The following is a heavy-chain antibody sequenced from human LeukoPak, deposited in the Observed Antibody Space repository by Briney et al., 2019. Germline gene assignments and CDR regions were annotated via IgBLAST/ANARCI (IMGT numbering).Heavy chain of an antibody. Sequence: PGGSLRLSCAASGFTFSSYEMNWVREAPGRGREWVSYISSSGSTIYYADSVKGRFTISRDNAKNSLYLQMNSLRAEDTAVYYCAREAVYCTNGVCYARRYYGMDVWGQGTTVTVSS. CDR2: ISSSGSTI. D-gene: IGHD2-8*01. J-gene: IGHJ6*02. CDR1: GFTFSSYE. CDR3: AREAVYCTNGVCYARRYYGMDV. V-gene: IGHV3-48*03.